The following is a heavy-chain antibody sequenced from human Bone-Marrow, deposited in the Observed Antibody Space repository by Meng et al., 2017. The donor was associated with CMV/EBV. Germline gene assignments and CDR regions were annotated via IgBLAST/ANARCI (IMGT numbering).Heavy chain of an antibody. CDR2: INHSGST. J-gene: IGHJ4*02. CDR3: ARGRAVGAVLDY. CDR1: GGSFSGYY. V-gene: IGHV4-34*01. D-gene: IGHD1-26*01. Sequence: GSLRLSCAVYGGSFSGYYWSWIRQPPGKGLEWIGEINHSGSTNYNPSLKSRVTISVVTSKNQFSLKLSSVTAADTAVYYCARGRAVGAVLDYWGQGTLVTVSS.